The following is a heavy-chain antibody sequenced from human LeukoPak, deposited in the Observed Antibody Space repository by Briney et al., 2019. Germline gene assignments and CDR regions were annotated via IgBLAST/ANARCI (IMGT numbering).Heavy chain of an antibody. Sequence: GGSLILSCAASGFTFSSYGMHWVRQAPDKGLEWVAVISYDGSKKYYVDSVKGRFTISRDNSKNTLYLQMNSLRAEDTAVYYCARTYGLEHWGQGTLVTVSS. CDR3: ARTYGLEH. J-gene: IGHJ4*02. D-gene: IGHD3-10*01. CDR2: ISYDGSKK. CDR1: GFTFSSYG. V-gene: IGHV3-30*03.